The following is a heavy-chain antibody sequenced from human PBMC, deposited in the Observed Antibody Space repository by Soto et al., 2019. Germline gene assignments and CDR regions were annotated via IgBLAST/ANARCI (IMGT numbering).Heavy chain of an antibody. CDR1: GGTFSSYA. V-gene: IGHV1-69*06. CDR3: ARLYCTNGVCYRGVWFDP. D-gene: IGHD2-8*01. J-gene: IGHJ5*02. CDR2: IIPIFGTA. Sequence: LVKVSCKASGGTFSSYAISWVRQAPGQGLEWMGGIIPIFGTANYAQKFQGRVTITADKSTSTAYMELSSLRSEDTAVYYCARLYCTNGVCYRGVWFDPWGQGTLVTVSS.